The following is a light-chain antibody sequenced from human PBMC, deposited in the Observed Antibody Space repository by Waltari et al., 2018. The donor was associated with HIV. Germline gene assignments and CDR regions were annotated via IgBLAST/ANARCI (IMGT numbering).Light chain of an antibody. CDR1: QDIGIY. J-gene: IGKJ2*01. CDR3: QQYDDLYT. V-gene: IGKV1-33*01. Sequence: DRVTITCQASQDIGIYLNWYQQKTGKGPQLLIYAASKLQSGVPSRFSGSGSGTDFTFVISSLQPEDVGTYYCQQYDDLYTFGQGTKVDMK. CDR2: AAS.